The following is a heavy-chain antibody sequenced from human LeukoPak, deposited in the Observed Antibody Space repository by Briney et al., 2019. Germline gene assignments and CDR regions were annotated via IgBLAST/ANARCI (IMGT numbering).Heavy chain of an antibody. J-gene: IGHJ4*02. CDR2: ISSSGST. D-gene: IGHD6-19*01. CDR3: ARLSAPLQWLEDY. CDR1: GDSISSGDYY. Sequence: SETLSLTCTVSGDSISSGDYYWSWIRQPAGKGLEWIGRISSSGSTNYNPSLKSRVTISVDTSKNQFSLKLSSVTAADTAVYYCARLSAPLQWLEDYWGQGTLVTVSS. V-gene: IGHV4-61*02.